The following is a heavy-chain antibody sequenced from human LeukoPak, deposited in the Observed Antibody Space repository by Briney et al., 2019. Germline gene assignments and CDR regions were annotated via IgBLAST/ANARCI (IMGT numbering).Heavy chain of an antibody. CDR1: GGSISSYY. Sequence: SETLSLTCTVSGGSISSYYWSWIRQPAGKGLEWIGRIYTSGSTNYNPSLKSRVTMSVDTSKNQFSLKLSSVTAADTAVYYCARDPGPLGYCSSTSCPGFFDLWGRGTLVTVSS. CDR2: IYTSGST. CDR3: ARDPGPLGYCSSTSCPGFFDL. D-gene: IGHD2-2*01. V-gene: IGHV4-4*07. J-gene: IGHJ2*01.